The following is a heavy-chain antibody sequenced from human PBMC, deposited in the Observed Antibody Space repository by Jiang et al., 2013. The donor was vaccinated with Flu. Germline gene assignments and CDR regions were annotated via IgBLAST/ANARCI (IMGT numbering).Heavy chain of an antibody. Sequence: TVSGGSISSSSYYWGVDPPAPTGRGLEWIGSIYYSGSTYYNPSLKSRVTISVDTSKNQFSLKLSSVTAADTAVYYCARLSSYCSSTSCWSYYYYYYMDVWGKGTTVTVSS. D-gene: IGHD2-2*01. CDR2: IYYSGST. V-gene: IGHV4-39*01. CDR1: GGSISSSSYY. CDR3: ARLSSYCSSTSCWSYYYYYYMDV. J-gene: IGHJ6*03.